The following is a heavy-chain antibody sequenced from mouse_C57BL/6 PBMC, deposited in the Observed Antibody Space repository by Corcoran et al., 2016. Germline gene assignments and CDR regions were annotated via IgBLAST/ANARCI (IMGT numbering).Heavy chain of an antibody. CDR3: ARSGNWYFDV. J-gene: IGHJ1*03. CDR1: GYTFTDYY. D-gene: IGHD3-1*01. CDR2: SNPNNGGT. Sequence: EVQLQQSGPELVKPGASVKISCKASGYTFTDYYMNWVKQSHGKSLEWIGDSNPNNGGTSYNQKFKGKATLTVDKSSSTDYMELRSLTSEVSAVDYCARSGNWYFDVWGTGTTVTVSS. V-gene: IGHV1-26*01.